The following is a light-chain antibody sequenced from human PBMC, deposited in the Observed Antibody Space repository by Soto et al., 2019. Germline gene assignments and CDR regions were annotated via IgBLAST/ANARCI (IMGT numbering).Light chain of an antibody. J-gene: IGKJ3*01. CDR1: QGIRND. Sequence: AIQMTQSPSSLSASVGDRVTITCRASQGIRNDLGWYQQKPGKAPKLLIYSASSLPSGVPSRFSGSGSGTDFTLTISSLPPEDFATYYCLHDYEFPFTFGPGTRVDIK. CDR2: SAS. CDR3: LHDYEFPFT. V-gene: IGKV1-6*01.